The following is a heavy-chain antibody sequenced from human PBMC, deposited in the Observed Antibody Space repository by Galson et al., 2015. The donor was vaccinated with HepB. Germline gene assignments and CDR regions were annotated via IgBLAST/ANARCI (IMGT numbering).Heavy chain of an antibody. CDR3: AKGDVWGPAAINYGLHV. CDR1: GFSFSSYA. V-gene: IGHV3-23*01. J-gene: IGHJ6*02. CDR2: ISGNGGDT. D-gene: IGHD3-16*01. Sequence: SLRLSCAASGFSFSSYAMTWVRQAPGKGLEWVSSISGNGGDTTYGDSVKGRFTIFRDKAKSTLYLQMNSLRAEDTAVYYCAKGDVWGPAAINYGLHVWGQGTTVTVSS.